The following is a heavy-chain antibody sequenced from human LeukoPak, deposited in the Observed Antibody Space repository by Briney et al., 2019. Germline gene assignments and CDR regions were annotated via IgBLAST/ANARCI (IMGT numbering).Heavy chain of an antibody. CDR2: VYPSGST. CDR1: GGSISGYY. CDR3: ARDQGATAYSAWFDP. Sequence: SETLSLTCTVSGGSISGYYWGWIRQPAGKGLEWIGRVYPSGSTNYNPSLKSRVTMSPDTSKNQFSLRLSSVTAADTAIYFCARDQGATAYSAWFDPWGQGTLVTVSS. D-gene: IGHD1-26*01. J-gene: IGHJ5*02. V-gene: IGHV4-4*07.